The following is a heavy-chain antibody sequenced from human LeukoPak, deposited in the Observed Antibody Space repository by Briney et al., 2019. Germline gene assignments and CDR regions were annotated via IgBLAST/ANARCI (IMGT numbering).Heavy chain of an antibody. CDR1: GGSFSGYY. V-gene: IGHV4-34*01. Sequence: SETLSLTCAVYGGSFSGYYWSWIRQPPGKGLEWIGEINHSGSTNYNPSLKSRVTISVDTPKNQFSLKLSSVTAADTAVYYCARDFWAVAGEDYYYMDVWGKGTTVTVSS. D-gene: IGHD6-19*01. CDR3: ARDFWAVAGEDYYYMDV. J-gene: IGHJ6*03. CDR2: INHSGST.